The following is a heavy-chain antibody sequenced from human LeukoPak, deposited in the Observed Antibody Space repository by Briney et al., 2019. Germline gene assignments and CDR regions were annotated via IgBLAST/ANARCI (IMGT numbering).Heavy chain of an antibody. D-gene: IGHD1-26*01. CDR3: TIGVGSYYYFDY. CDR2: IRSKAYGGTT. CDR1: GFTFGGCA. V-gene: IGHV3-49*04. J-gene: IGHJ4*02. Sequence: GGSLRLSCTASGFTFGGCAMSWVRQAPGKGLEWVGFIRSKAYGGTTEYAASVKGRFTISRDDSKSTAYLQMNSLKTEDTAVYYCTIGVGSYYYFDYWGQGTLVPVSS.